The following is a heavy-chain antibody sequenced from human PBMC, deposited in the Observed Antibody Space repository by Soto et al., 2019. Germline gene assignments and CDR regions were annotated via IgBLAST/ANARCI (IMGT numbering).Heavy chain of an antibody. D-gene: IGHD6-13*01. J-gene: IGHJ4*02. CDR1: GGSISSSSYY. Sequence: SETLSLTCTVSGGSISSSSYYWGWIRQPPGKGLEWIGSIYYSGSTYYNPPLKSRVTISVETSKNQFSLKLSSVTAADTAVYYCAGVGSWYLLPFDYWGQGTLVTVSS. V-gene: IGHV4-39*01. CDR2: IYYSGST. CDR3: AGVGSWYLLPFDY.